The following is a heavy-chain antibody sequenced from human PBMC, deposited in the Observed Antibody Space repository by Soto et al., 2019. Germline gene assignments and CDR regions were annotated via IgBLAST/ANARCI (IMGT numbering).Heavy chain of an antibody. CDR1: GGSISSKTHY. CDR3: ARCDYGYGMDV. V-gene: IGHV4-39*01. J-gene: IGHJ6*02. CDR2: IFYSGST. Sequence: SETLSLTCIVSGGSISSKTHYWGWIRQPPGKGLEWIGSIFYSGSTYYKPSLKSRVNISVDTSKNQFSLKLSSVTAADMAVYYCARCDYGYGMDVWGQGTTVTVSS. D-gene: IGHD4-17*01.